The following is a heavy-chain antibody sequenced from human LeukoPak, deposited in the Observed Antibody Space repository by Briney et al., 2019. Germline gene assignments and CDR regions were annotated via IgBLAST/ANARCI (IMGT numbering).Heavy chain of an antibody. CDR2: ISAYNGNT. V-gene: IGHV1-18*01. CDR3: ARDRRAYGSGSSPFDY. D-gene: IGHD3-10*01. J-gene: IGHJ4*02. Sequence: ASVKVSCKASGYTFTSHGISWVRQAPGQGLEWMGWISAYNGNTNYAQKLQGRVTMTTDTSTSTAYMELRSLRSDDTAVYYCARDRRAYGSGSSPFDYWGQGTLVTVSS. CDR1: GYTFTSHG.